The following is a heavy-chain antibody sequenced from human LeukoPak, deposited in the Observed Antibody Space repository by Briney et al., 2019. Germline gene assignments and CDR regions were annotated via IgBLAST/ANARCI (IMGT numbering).Heavy chain of an antibody. CDR2: INPNSGGT. Sequence: ASVKVSCKASGYTFTGYYMHWVRQAPGQGLEWMGRINPNSGGTNYAQKFQCRVTMTRDTSISTAYMELSRLRSDDTAVYYCAREETSGGFDYWGQGTLVTVSS. V-gene: IGHV1-2*06. CDR3: AREETSGGFDY. CDR1: GYTFTGYY. D-gene: IGHD3-10*01. J-gene: IGHJ4*02.